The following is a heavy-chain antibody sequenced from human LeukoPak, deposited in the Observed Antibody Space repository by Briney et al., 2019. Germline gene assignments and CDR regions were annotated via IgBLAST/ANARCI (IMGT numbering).Heavy chain of an antibody. CDR2: ICGRGSTK. CDR1: GFNFNTYE. V-gene: IGHV3-48*03. Sequence: GGSLRLSCAAYGFNFNTYEMNWVRQAPGKGLEWVSYICGRGSTKYYADSVKGRFTISRDNAENSLYLQMNGLRAEDTAVYYCARGFDCSGGSCYSRYFQHWGQGTLVTVSS. CDR3: ARGFDCSGGSCYSRYFQH. J-gene: IGHJ1*01. D-gene: IGHD2-15*01.